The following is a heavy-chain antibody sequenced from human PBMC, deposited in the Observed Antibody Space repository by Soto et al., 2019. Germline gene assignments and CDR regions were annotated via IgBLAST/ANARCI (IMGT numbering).Heavy chain of an antibody. Sequence: QVQLVQSGAEVKKPGSSVKVSCKTSGGTFSSYAINWVRQAPGEGLEWMGGIIPIFRTANYAQKFQGRVTIIADETTNTASMELRSLSSDDTAMYYCARDAASGNAPWGQGTLVTVSS. D-gene: IGHD3-10*01. CDR3: ARDAASGNAP. CDR1: GGTFSSYA. CDR2: IIPIFRTA. V-gene: IGHV1-69*01. J-gene: IGHJ5*02.